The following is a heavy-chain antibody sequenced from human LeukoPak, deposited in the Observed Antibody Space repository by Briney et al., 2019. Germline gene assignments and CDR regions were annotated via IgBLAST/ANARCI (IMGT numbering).Heavy chain of an antibody. J-gene: IGHJ4*02. Sequence: GGSLRLSCAASGFIVSSNYMSWVRQAPGKGLEWVSVIYSGGSTYYADSVEGRFTISRDNSKNTLYLQMNSLRAEDTAVYYCAKDPGGSGWYGGFDYWGQGTLVTVSS. CDR1: GFIVSSNY. CDR3: AKDPGGSGWYGGFDY. D-gene: IGHD6-19*01. CDR2: IYSGGST. V-gene: IGHV3-53*01.